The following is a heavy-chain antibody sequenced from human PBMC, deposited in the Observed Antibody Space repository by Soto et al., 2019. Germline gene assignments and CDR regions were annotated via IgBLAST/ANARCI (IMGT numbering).Heavy chain of an antibody. D-gene: IGHD7-27*01. CDR3: GLEPTGTGGFDY. CDR2: IDLDIGDT. J-gene: IGHJ4*02. V-gene: IGHV1-2*02. CDR1: GHTFTGHH. Sequence: ASVKVSCKASGHTFTGHHMHWVRQAPGQGLEWMGLIDLDIGDTKYAQKFQGRITSTSDTSITTAYMELRGLRSDDTAVYYCGLEPTGTGGFDYWGQGXLVTVYS.